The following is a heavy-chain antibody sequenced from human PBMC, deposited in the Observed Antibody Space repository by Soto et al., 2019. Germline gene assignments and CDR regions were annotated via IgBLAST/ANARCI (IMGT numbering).Heavy chain of an antibody. D-gene: IGHD3-9*01. CDR2: VYYNGTT. CDR1: GGSVSDYY. CDR3: ARFPDDWAYVGP. Sequence: QVQLQESGPGLVKPSETLSLTCFLSGGSVSDYYWSWIRQPPGKGLEWIGYVYYNGTTTYKHNPSLESRVTISVGASKNQFSLKLTSATAADTTIYYCARFPDDWAYVGPGGQGTLVTVSS. V-gene: IGHV4-59*08. J-gene: IGHJ5*02.